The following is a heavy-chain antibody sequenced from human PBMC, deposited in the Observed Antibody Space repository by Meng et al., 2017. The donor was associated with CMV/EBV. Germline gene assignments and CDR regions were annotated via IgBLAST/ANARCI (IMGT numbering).Heavy chain of an antibody. Sequence: SCAAYGFTFSSYSMNWVRQAPGKGLEWVSSISSSSSYIYYADSVKGRFTISRDNAKNSLYLQMNSLRAEDTAVYYCARDQRYRKAFDYWGQGTLVTVSS. D-gene: IGHD1-26*01. CDR3: ARDQRYRKAFDY. CDR1: GFTFSSYS. J-gene: IGHJ4*02. V-gene: IGHV3-21*01. CDR2: ISSSSSYI.